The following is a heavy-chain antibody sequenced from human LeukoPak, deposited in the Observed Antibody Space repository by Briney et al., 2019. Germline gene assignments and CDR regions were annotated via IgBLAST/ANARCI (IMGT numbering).Heavy chain of an antibody. J-gene: IGHJ4*02. Sequence: GGSLRLSCAASGFTFSSYSMNWVRQAPGKGLEWVSSISSSSSYIYYADSVEGRFTISRDNAKNSLYLQMNSLRVEDTAVYYCARDSSSGWYGYFDYWGQGTLVTVSS. CDR2: ISSSSSYI. CDR1: GFTFSSYS. D-gene: IGHD6-19*01. CDR3: ARDSSSGWYGYFDY. V-gene: IGHV3-21*01.